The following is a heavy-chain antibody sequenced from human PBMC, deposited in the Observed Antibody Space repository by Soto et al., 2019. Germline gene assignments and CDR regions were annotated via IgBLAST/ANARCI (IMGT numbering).Heavy chain of an antibody. CDR3: AHRKWELLVDYFDY. CDR2: IYWDDDK. J-gene: IGHJ4*02. D-gene: IGHD1-26*01. CDR1: GFSLSTSGVG. Sequence: QITLKESGPTLVKPTQTLTLTCTFSGFSLSTSGVGVGWIRQPPGKALEWLALIYWDDDKRYSPSLKSRLTNTKDTSKNQVVLTVTDMDPVDTATYYCAHRKWELLVDYFDYWGQGTLVTVSS. V-gene: IGHV2-5*02.